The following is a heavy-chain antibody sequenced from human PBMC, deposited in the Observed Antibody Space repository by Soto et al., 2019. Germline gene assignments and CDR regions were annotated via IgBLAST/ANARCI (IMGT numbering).Heavy chain of an antibody. CDR3: AREGLGSGWYPNDYYYGMDV. CDR1: GFTFSSYA. V-gene: IGHV3-30-3*01. CDR2: ISYDGGNK. J-gene: IGHJ6*02. D-gene: IGHD6-19*01. Sequence: GGALRLSCEASGFTFSSYAMHWVRQTPGKGLEWVAVISYDGGNKYYADSVKGRFTISRDNSKNTLYLQMNSLRAEDTAVYYCAREGLGSGWYPNDYYYGMDVWGQGTTVTVSS.